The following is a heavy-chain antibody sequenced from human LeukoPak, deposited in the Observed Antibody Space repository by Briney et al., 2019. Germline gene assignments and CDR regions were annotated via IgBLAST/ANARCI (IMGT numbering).Heavy chain of an antibody. D-gene: IGHD6-19*01. V-gene: IGHV1-2*06. J-gene: IGHJ4*02. Sequence: ASVKVSCKASGYTFTGYYMFWLRQAPGQGLEWMGRINPNSGGTNYAQKFQGRVTMTRDTSITTAYMELSGLTSDDTAVYYCARDLPSPGISVADDYWGQGTLVTVSS. CDR3: ARDLPSPGISVADDY. CDR2: INPNSGGT. CDR1: GYTFTGYY.